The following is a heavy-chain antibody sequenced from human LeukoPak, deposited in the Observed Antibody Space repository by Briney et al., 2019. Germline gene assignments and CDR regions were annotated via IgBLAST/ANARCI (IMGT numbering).Heavy chain of an antibody. V-gene: IGHV4-39*07. CDR3: ARGVTYYDFWSGYYTDYYYYYMDV. CDR1: GGSISSSSYY. D-gene: IGHD3-3*01. Sequence: SETLSLTCTVSGGSISSSSYYWGWIRQPPGKGLEWIGSIYYSGSTYYNPSLKSRVTISVDTSKNQFSLKLSSVTAADTAVYYCARGVTYYDFWSGYYTDYYYYYMDVWGKGTTVTVSS. CDR2: IYYSGST. J-gene: IGHJ6*03.